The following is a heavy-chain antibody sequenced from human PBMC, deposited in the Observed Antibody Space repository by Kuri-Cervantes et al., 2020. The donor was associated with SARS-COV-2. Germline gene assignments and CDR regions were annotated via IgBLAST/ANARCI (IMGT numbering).Heavy chain of an antibody. CDR2: ISSNGGST. CDR3: VKEESLLRYFDWLIGHPDFDY. J-gene: IGHJ4*02. Sequence: GESLKISCAASGFTFSSYAMHWVRQAPGKGLEYVSAISSNGGSTYYADSVKGRFTISRDNSKNTLYLQMSSLRAEDTAVYYCVKEESLLRYFDWLIGHPDFDYWGQGTLVTVSS. V-gene: IGHV3-64D*06. CDR1: GFTFSSYA. D-gene: IGHD3-9*01.